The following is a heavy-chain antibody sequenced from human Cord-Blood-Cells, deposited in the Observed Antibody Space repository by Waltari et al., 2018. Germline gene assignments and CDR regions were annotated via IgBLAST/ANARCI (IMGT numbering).Heavy chain of an antibody. V-gene: IGHV3-53*02. Sequence: EVQLVETGGGLIQPGGSLRLSCAASGFTVSRHYMSWVRQAPGKGLEWVSVIYSGGSTYYADSVKGRFTISRDNSKNTLYLQMNSLRAEDTAVYYCARGIAVAGYYYYGMDVWGQGTTVTVSS. D-gene: IGHD6-19*01. CDR1: GFTVSRHY. J-gene: IGHJ6*02. CDR3: ARGIAVAGYYYYGMDV. CDR2: IYSGGST.